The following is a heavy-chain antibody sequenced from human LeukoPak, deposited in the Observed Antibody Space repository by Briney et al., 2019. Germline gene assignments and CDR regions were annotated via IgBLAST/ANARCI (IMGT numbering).Heavy chain of an antibody. V-gene: IGHV3-53*01. CDR1: GFNVGTDY. CDR3: ARGYDFWSGSSSGVFDV. J-gene: IGHJ3*01. CDR2: IHSGGAT. D-gene: IGHD3-3*01. Sequence: GGSLRLSCEVSGFNVGTDYMTWIRQAPGKGLVWVSIIHSGGATFYSDSVKGRFTISRDTSKNTLSLQMNNLRAEDTGVYYCARGYDFWSGSSSGVFDVWGQGTMLIVSS.